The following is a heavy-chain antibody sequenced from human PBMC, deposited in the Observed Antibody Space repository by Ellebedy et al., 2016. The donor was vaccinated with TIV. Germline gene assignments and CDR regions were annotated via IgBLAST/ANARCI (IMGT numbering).Heavy chain of an antibody. Sequence: GGSLRLSCAASGFAFSSFSMNWVRQAPGKGLEWGSYISSGGSTVEYADSVKGRFAISRDDAKNSLYLQINSLRDEDTAVYYCARSDTSGWYKDWGQGTPVTVSS. J-gene: IGHJ4*02. V-gene: IGHV3-48*02. CDR1: GFAFSSFS. CDR2: ISSGGSTV. CDR3: ARSDTSGWYKD. D-gene: IGHD6-19*01.